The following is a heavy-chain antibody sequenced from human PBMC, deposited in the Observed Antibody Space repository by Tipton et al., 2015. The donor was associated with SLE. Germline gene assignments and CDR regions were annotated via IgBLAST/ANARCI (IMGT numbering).Heavy chain of an antibody. V-gene: IGHV6-1*01. CDR1: GDSVSSNSAT. CDR2: TYYRSKWYN. Sequence: GLVKPSQTLSLTCAISGDSVSSNSATWNWIRQSPSRGLEWLGRTYYRSKWYNDYAVSVKSRITINPDTSKNQFSLQLNSVTPEDTAVYYCVRERDYTYDTDAFDIWVQGTMFTVSS. CDR3: VRERDYTYDTDAFDI. D-gene: IGHD5-18*01. J-gene: IGHJ3*02.